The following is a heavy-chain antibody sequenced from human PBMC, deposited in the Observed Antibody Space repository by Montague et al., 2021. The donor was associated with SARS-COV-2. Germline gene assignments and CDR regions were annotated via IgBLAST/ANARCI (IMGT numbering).Heavy chain of an antibody. V-gene: IGHV3-30*04. CDR3: ARANYDYVWGSYRYIY. D-gene: IGHD3-16*02. CDR1: GFTFSSYA. Sequence: SLRLSCAASGFTFSSYAMHWVRQAPGKGLEWVAVISYDGSNKYXXXSXXXRFTISRDNSKNTLYLQLNSLRAEATAVYYCARANYDYVWGSYRYIYWGQGTLVTVSS. CDR2: ISYDGSNK. J-gene: IGHJ4*02.